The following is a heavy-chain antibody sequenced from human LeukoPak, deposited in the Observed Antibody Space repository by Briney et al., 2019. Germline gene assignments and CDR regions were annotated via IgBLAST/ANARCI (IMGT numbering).Heavy chain of an antibody. J-gene: IGHJ4*02. Sequence: GGSLRLSCAASGFTFSSYAMSWVRQAPWKGLLDWVSVISGSGGSTYYADSVKGRFTISRDNSKNTLYLQMNSLRAEDTAVYYCAKKSGHFDYWGQGTLVTVSS. CDR3: AKKSGHFDY. CDR2: ISGSGGST. CDR1: GFTFSSYA. D-gene: IGHD3-10*01. V-gene: IGHV3-23*01.